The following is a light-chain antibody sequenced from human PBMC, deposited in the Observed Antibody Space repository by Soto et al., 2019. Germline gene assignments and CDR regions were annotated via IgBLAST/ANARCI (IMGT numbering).Light chain of an antibody. Sequence: EIVMTQSPATLSVSPGERATLSCRASESVSSSFLTWYQQKPGQAPRLLIYRTSNRVTGIPDRFSGSGSGTDFTLTISRLEPEDFEVYFCPHYGNSLWTFGQGTKVDIK. V-gene: IGKV3-20*01. CDR2: RTS. CDR3: PHYGNSLWT. CDR1: ESVSSSF. J-gene: IGKJ1*01.